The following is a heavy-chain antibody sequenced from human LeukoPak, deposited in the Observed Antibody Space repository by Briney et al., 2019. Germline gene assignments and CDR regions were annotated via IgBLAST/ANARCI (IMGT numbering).Heavy chain of an antibody. CDR2: ISYDGSNK. CDR3: ARDRTGGFDY. CDR1: GFTSSSYG. D-gene: IGHD1-14*01. Sequence: PGRSLRLSCAASGFTSSSYGMHWVRQAPGKGLEWVAVISYDGSNKYYADSVKGRFTISRDNSKNTLYLQMNSLRAEDTAVYYCARDRTGGFDYWGQGTLVTVSS. V-gene: IGHV3-30*03. J-gene: IGHJ4*02.